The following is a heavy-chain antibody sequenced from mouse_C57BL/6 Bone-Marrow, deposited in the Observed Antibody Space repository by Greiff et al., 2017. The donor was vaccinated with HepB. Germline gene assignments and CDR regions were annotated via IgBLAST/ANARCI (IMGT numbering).Heavy chain of an antibody. CDR1: GYSFTGYY. J-gene: IGHJ1*03. CDR3: ARGGYYGNYWYFDV. CDR2: INPSTGGT. Sequence: VQLQQPGPELVKPGASVKISCKASGYSFTGYYMNWVKQSPEKSLEWIGEINPSTGGTTYNQKFKAKATLTVDKSSSTAYMQLKSLTSEDSAVYYCARGGYYGNYWYFDVWGTGTTVTVSS. V-gene: IGHV1-42*01. D-gene: IGHD2-1*01.